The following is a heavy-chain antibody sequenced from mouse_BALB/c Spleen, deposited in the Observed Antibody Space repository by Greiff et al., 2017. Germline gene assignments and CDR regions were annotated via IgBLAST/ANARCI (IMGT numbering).Heavy chain of an antibody. CDR3: ARQGDITTAWVAY. J-gene: IGHJ3*01. Sequence: EVKLVESGGDLVKPGGSLKLSCAASGFTFSSYGMSWVRQTPDKRLEWVATISSGGSYTYYPDTVKGRFTISRDNAKNTLYLQMSSLKSEDTAMYYCARQGDITTAWVAYWGQGTLVTVSA. V-gene: IGHV5-6*01. CDR1: GFTFSSYG. CDR2: ISSGGSYT. D-gene: IGHD1-2*01.